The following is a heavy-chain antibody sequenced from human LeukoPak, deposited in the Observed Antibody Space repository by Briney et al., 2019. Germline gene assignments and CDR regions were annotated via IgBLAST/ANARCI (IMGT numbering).Heavy chain of an antibody. CDR1: GFTFTSSA. D-gene: IGHD3-9*01. CDR2: IVVGSGNT. J-gene: IGHJ4*02. Sequence: ASVKVSCKASGFTFTSSAVQWVRQARGQRLEWIGWIVVGSGNTNYAQKFQERVTITRDMSTSTAYMELSGLRSEDTAVYYCAAVPEYDILTGYLVDYWGQGTLVTVSS. V-gene: IGHV1-58*01. CDR3: AAVPEYDILTGYLVDY.